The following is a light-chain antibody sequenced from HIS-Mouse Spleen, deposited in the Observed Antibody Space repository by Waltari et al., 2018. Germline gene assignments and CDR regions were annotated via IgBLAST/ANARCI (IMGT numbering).Light chain of an antibody. CDR3: SSYTSSSTV. V-gene: IGLV2-18*02. Sequence: QSALTQPPSVSGSPGQSVTISCTGTSSDVGSYNRLSGYQQPPGTAPKLMIYEVTNRPSGVPGRFSGSKSGNTASLTISGLQAEDEAEYYCSSYTSSSTVFGTGTKVTVL. J-gene: IGLJ1*01. CDR1: SSDVGSYNR. CDR2: EVT.